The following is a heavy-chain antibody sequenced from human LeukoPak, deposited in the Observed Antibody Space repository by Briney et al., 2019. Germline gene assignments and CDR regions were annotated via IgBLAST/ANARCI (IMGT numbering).Heavy chain of an antibody. V-gene: IGHV4-38-2*02. CDR3: ARVVVPAASDAFDI. Sequence: SETLSLTCTVSGYSISSGYYWGWIRQPPGKGLEWIGSIYHSGNTYYNPSLKSRVTISVDTSKNQFSLKLSSVTAADTAVYYCARVVVPAASDAFDIWGQGTMVTVSS. D-gene: IGHD2-2*01. CDR2: IYHSGNT. J-gene: IGHJ3*02. CDR1: GYSISSGYY.